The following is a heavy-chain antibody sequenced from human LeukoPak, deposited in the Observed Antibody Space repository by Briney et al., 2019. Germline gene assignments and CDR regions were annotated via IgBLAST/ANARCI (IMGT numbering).Heavy chain of an antibody. CDR1: AYIFTSYG. CDR2: ISGYNGNT. J-gene: IGHJ4*02. V-gene: IGHV1-18*01. D-gene: IGHD4-11*01. CDR3: ARDDCPQSKLDYNNFAPGNY. Sequence: ASVKVSCKTSAYIFTSYGINWVRQAPGQGLEWMGWISGYNGNTNYAQNFQGRVTMTTDTSTSTAYMELRGLRSDDTAVYYCARDDCPQSKLDYNNFAPGNYWGQGTLVTVSS.